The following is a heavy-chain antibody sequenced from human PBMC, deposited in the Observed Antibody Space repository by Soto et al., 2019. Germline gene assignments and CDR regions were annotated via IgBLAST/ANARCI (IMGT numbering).Heavy chain of an antibody. J-gene: IGHJ3*02. V-gene: IGHV3-30-3*01. CDR3: ARRVLNYYGSETWHDGCDI. D-gene: IGHD3-10*01. Sequence: GGSLRLSCEASGFTFSNYAMHWVRQAPGKGLEWVAVISHDGSSNTYRDSVKGRFTISRDNSKNTLYLQMNGLRPEDTAIYYCARRVLNYYGSETWHDGCDIWGQGTMVTVSS. CDR1: GFTFSNYA. CDR2: ISHDGSSN.